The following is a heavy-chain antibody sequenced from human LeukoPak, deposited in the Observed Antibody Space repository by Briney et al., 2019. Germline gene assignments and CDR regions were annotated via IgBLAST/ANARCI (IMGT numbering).Heavy chain of an antibody. Sequence: ASETLSLTCAVYGGSLSGYYWSWIRQPPGKGLEWIGEINHSGSTNYNPSLKSRVTISVDTSKNQFSLKLSSVTAADTAVYYCARVAYCSGGSCYRPYYYGMDVWGQGTTVTVSS. CDR3: ARVAYCSGGSCYRPYYYGMDV. CDR1: GGSLSGYY. D-gene: IGHD2-15*01. J-gene: IGHJ6*02. CDR2: INHSGST. V-gene: IGHV4-34*01.